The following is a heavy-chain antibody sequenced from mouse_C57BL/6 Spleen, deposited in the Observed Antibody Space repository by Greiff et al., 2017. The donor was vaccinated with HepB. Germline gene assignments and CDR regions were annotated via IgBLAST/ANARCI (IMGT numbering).Heavy chain of an antibody. Sequence: EVKVVESGGGLVQPGGSMKLSCVASGFTFSNYWMNWVRQSPEKGLEWVAQIRLKSDNYATHYAESVKGRFTISRDDSKSSVYLQMNNLRAEDTGIYYCTIPERFAYWGQGTLVTVSA. CDR2: IRLKSDNYAT. J-gene: IGHJ3*01. CDR3: TIPERFAY. CDR1: GFTFSNYW. V-gene: IGHV6-3*01.